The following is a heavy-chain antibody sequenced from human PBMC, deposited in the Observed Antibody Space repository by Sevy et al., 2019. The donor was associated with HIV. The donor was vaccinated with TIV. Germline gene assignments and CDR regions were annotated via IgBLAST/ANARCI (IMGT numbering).Heavy chain of an antibody. CDR2: IYYSGST. CDR3: ARATLQPSAFDI. CDR1: GGSISSYY. J-gene: IGHJ3*02. Sequence: SETLSLTCIVSGGSISSYYWSWIRQPPGKGLEWIGYIYYSGSTNYNPSLKSRVTISVDTSKNQFSLKLNSVTAADTAVYYCARATLQPSAFDIWGRGTMVTVSS. V-gene: IGHV4-59*01.